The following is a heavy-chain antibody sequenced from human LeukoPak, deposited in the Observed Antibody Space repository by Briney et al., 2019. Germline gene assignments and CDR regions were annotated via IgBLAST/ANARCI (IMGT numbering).Heavy chain of an antibody. D-gene: IGHD5-18*01. CDR1: GYSISSGYY. CDR3: ARDRGYSYGATDY. CDR2: IYHSGST. V-gene: IGHV4-38-2*02. J-gene: IGHJ4*02. Sequence: SETLSLTCTVSGYSISSGYYWGWIRQPPGKGLEWIGSIYHSGSTYYNPSLKSRVTISVDTSKNQFSLKLSSVTAADTAVYYCARDRGYSYGATDYWGQGTLVTVSS.